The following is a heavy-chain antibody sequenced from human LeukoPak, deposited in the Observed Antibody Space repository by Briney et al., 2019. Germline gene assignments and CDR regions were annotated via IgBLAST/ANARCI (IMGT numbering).Heavy chain of an antibody. V-gene: IGHV4-38-2*01. CDR1: GYSISSGYY. J-gene: IGHJ3*02. CDR3: AGLIAVAGTNAFGI. D-gene: IGHD6-19*01. Sequence: SETLSLTCAVSGYSISSGYYWGWIRQPPGKGLEWIGSIYHSESTYYNPSLKSRVTISVDTSKNQFSLKLSSVTAADTAVYYCAGLIAVAGTNAFGIWGQGTMVTVSS. CDR2: IYHSEST.